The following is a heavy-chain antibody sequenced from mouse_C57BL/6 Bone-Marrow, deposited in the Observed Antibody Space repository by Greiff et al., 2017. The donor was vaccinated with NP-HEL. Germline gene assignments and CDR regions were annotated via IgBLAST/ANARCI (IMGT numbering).Heavy chain of an antibody. V-gene: IGHV1-80*01. CDR2: IYPGDGDT. CDR1: GYAFSSYW. J-gene: IGHJ4*01. CDR3: ARGYYVRAMDY. D-gene: IGHD2-3*01. Sequence: VQLQQSGAELVKPGASVKISCKASGYAFSSYWMNWVKQRPGKGLEWIGQIYPGDGDTNYHGKFKGKATLTAEKSSSTAYMQLSSLTSEDSAVYFCARGYYVRAMDYWGQGTSVTVSS.